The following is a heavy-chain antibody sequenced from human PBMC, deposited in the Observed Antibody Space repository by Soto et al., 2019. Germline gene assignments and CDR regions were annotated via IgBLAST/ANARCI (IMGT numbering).Heavy chain of an antibody. CDR2: IYPGDSDT. V-gene: IGHV5-51*01. J-gene: IGHJ3*02. D-gene: IGHD1-1*01. CDR3: ARQEMTTKNVDAFDI. Sequence: GESPKISCKGSGYSFTSYWIGWVRQMPGKGLEWMGIIYPGDSDTRYSPSFQGQVPISADKSISTAYLQWSSLKASDTAMYYGARQEMTTKNVDAFDIWGKGTMVTVSS. CDR1: GYSFTSYW.